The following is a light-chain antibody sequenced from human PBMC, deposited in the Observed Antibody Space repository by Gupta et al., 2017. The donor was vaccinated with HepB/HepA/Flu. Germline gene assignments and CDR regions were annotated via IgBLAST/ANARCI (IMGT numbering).Light chain of an antibody. CDR2: TAS. Sequence: DIQMTQSPSSLSASIGERVTITCRASQNIKNSLNWYQQKPGTAPKLLIYTASSLQSGVPSRFSSSGSVTAFTLTISSLQPEDFATYYCQQSYNTPRTFGQGTKVEI. J-gene: IGKJ1*01. CDR1: QNIKNS. V-gene: IGKV1-39*01. CDR3: QQSYNTPRT.